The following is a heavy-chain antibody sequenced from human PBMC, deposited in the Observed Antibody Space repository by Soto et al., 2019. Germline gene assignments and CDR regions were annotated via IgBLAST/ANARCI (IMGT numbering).Heavy chain of an antibody. CDR3: ARDGPNYYGSGSSEGFDP. Sequence: SETLSLTCTVSGGSISSYYWSWIRQPPGKGLEWIGYIYYSGSTNYNPSLKSRVTISVDTSKNQFSLKLSSVTAADTAVYYCARDGPNYYGSGSSEGFDPWGQGTLVTVSS. J-gene: IGHJ5*02. CDR1: GGSISSYY. CDR2: IYYSGST. D-gene: IGHD3-10*01. V-gene: IGHV4-59*01.